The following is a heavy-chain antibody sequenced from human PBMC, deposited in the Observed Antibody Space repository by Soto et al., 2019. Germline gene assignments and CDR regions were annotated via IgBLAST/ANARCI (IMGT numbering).Heavy chain of an antibody. Sequence: QVQLVQSGAEVKKPGASVKVSCKASGYTFTSYGISWVRQAPGQGLEWMGWISAYNGNTNYEQKLQGRVTMTTDTSTSAVYMELWSLRSDDTAVYYCERESSSSCHDYWGQGTLVTVSS. CDR2: ISAYNGNT. CDR3: ERESSSSCHDY. J-gene: IGHJ4*02. D-gene: IGHD6-13*01. V-gene: IGHV1-18*01. CDR1: GYTFTSYG.